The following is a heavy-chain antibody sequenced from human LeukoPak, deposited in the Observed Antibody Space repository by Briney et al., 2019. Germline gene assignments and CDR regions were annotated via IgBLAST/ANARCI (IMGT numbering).Heavy chain of an antibody. Sequence: SQTLSLTCTVSGGSISSGGYSWSWIRQPPGKGLEWIGYIYHSGSTYYNPSLKSRVTISVDRSKNQFSLKLSSVTAADTAVYYCARVGRYDILTGRCDAFDIWGQGTMVTVSS. CDR1: GGSISSGGYS. CDR2: IYHSGST. V-gene: IGHV4-30-2*01. CDR3: ARVGRYDILTGRCDAFDI. J-gene: IGHJ3*02. D-gene: IGHD3-9*01.